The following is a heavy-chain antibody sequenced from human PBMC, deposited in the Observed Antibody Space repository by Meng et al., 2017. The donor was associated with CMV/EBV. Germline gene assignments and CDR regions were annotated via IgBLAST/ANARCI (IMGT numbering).Heavy chain of an antibody. Sequence: SETLSLTGKGEGGSIRRYDWSWIRQPPGKGLEWIGYIYDSGSTNYNPSLKSRVTISVDTSKNQFSLKLSSVTPADTAVYYCAVASGVLRFLEWTHPRVDRGPVWFDPWGQGTLVTVSS. J-gene: IGHJ5*02. D-gene: IGHD3-3*01. CDR1: GGSIRRYD. V-gene: IGHV4-59*01. CDR2: IYDSGST. CDR3: AVASGVLRFLEWTHPRVDRGPVWFDP.